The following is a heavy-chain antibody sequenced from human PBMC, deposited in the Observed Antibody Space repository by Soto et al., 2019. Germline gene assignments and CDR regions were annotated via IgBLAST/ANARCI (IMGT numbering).Heavy chain of an antibody. Sequence: QVQLVESGGGVVQPGRSLRLSCAASGFTFSSYGMHWVRQAPGKGLEWVAVIWYDGSNKYYADSVKGRFTISRDNSKNTLYLQMNSLRAEDTAVYYCAGEFIVGAADAFDIWGQGTMVTVSS. J-gene: IGHJ3*02. D-gene: IGHD1-26*01. CDR1: GFTFSSYG. V-gene: IGHV3-33*01. CDR2: IWYDGSNK. CDR3: AGEFIVGAADAFDI.